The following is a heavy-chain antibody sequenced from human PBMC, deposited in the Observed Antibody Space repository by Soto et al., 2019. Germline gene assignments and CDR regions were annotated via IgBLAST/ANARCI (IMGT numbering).Heavy chain of an antibody. CDR2: IYWHDDE. D-gene: IGHD3-16*01. V-gene: IGHV2-5*01. CDR3: ADRGGATVGLYYFDY. Sequence: GSGPTLVNPTQTLTLTCTFSGFSLSTTGVGVSWIRQPPGKALEWLALIYWHDDERYSPSLKSRLTITKDTSKNQVVLTMTNMDPVDTATYYCADRGGATVGLYYFDYWGQGALVTVSS. CDR1: GFSLSTTGVG. J-gene: IGHJ4*02.